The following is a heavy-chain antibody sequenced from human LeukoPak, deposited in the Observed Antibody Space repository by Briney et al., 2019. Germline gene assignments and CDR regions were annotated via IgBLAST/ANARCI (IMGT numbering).Heavy chain of an antibody. J-gene: IGHJ5*02. Sequence: PGRSLRLSCAASGFTFDDFAMHWVRQAPGKGLEWVSGISCNGGGIGYADSVKGRFTISRDNAKNSLYLQMNSPRPEDTALYYCVKDRGHWELSGFEPWGQGPLVPVSS. CDR2: ISCNGGGI. CDR1: GFTFDDFA. D-gene: IGHD1-26*01. V-gene: IGHV3-9*01. CDR3: VKDRGHWELSGFEP.